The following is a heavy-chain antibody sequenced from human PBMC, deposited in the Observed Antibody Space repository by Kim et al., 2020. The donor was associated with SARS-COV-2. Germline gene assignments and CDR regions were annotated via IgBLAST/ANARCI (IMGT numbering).Heavy chain of an antibody. J-gene: IGHJ6*02. CDR2: MWSGGSYK. Sequence: GGSLRLSCAASGFTLNSHGMHWVRQAPGKGLEWVALMWSGGSYKFYGDSVKGRFTMSRDNSKNTLYLQMSDLRAEDTAVYYCARERFDNDNKDGLDVWGQGTAVTVSS. D-gene: IGHD3-9*01. V-gene: IGHV3-33*01. CDR1: GFTLNSHG. CDR3: ARERFDNDNKDGLDV.